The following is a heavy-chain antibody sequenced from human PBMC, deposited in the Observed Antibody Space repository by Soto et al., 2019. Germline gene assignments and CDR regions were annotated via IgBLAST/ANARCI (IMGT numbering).Heavy chain of an antibody. CDR1: GYTFTIDG. Sequence: ASVNRSCKAAGYTFTIDGSSCGRQAPGQGLEWMGWISAYNGNTNYAQKLQGRVTMTTDTSTSTAYMELRSLRSDDTAVYYCTIVRGVIIRGNWFDPWGQGTLVTVSS. CDR3: TIVRGVIIRGNWFDP. CDR2: ISAYNGNT. V-gene: IGHV1-18*01. J-gene: IGHJ5*02. D-gene: IGHD3-10*01.